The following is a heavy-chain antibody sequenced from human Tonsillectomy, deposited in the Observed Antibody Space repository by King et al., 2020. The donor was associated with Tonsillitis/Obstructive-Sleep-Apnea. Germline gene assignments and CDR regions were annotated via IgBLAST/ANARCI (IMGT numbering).Heavy chain of an antibody. J-gene: IGHJ4*02. Sequence: VQLVESGGGLVQPGGSLRLSCAASGFTFSSYSMNWVRQAPGKGLEGGSYISSSSSTISYADSVKGRFTISRDNGKNSLYLQMNSLRDEDTAVYYCARDQKGALRWNFYFDYWGQGTLVTVSS. V-gene: IGHV3-48*02. CDR2: ISSSSSTI. CDR3: ARDQKGALRWNFYFDY. CDR1: GFTFSSYS. D-gene: IGHD4-23*01.